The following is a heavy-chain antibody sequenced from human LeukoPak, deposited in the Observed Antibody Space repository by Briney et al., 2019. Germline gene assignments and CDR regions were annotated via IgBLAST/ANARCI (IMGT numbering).Heavy chain of an antibody. CDR3: AREMGGYCSGGSCNYDAFDI. Sequence: SETLSLTCTVSGYSISSGYYWGWIRQPPGKGLEWTGSIDHSGSTYYNPSLKSRITISVDTSKNQFSLKLSSVTAADTAVYYCAREMGGYCSGGSCNYDAFDIWGQETMVTVSS. CDR2: IDHSGST. D-gene: IGHD2-15*01. V-gene: IGHV4-38-2*02. CDR1: GYSISSGYY. J-gene: IGHJ3*02.